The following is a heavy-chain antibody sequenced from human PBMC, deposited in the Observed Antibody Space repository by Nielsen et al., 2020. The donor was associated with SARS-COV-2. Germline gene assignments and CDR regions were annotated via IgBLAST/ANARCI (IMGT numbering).Heavy chain of an antibody. D-gene: IGHD6-13*01. Sequence: GESLKISCAASGFTFSSYAMHWVRQAPGKGLEWVAVISYDGSNKYYADSVKGRFTISRDNSKNTLYLQMNSLRAEDTAVYYCARDPGIASSYWGQGTLVTVSS. CDR3: ARDPGIASSY. V-gene: IGHV3-30*04. CDR1: GFTFSSYA. CDR2: ISYDGSNK. J-gene: IGHJ4*02.